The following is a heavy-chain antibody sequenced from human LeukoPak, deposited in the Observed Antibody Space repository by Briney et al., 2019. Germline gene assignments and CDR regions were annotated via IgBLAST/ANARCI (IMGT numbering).Heavy chain of an antibody. Sequence: SETLSLTCNVSGASFNYYYWSWIRQPAGKGLEWIGRVYLGGSTNYNPSLKSRVMMSLDRAKNQFSLRLSSVTAADTAIYYCARDHCDDAACYPFDRWGQGTLVTVSS. J-gene: IGHJ4*02. D-gene: IGHD2-21*01. CDR2: VYLGGST. V-gene: IGHV4-4*07. CDR3: ARDHCDDAACYPFDR. CDR1: GASFNYYY.